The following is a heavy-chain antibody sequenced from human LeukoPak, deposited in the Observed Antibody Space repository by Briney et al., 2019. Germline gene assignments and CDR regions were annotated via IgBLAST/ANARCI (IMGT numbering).Heavy chain of an antibody. V-gene: IGHV3-7*01. J-gene: IGHJ6*03. CDR1: GFTLSSHW. CDR3: ERCGYSHGYGWGGGYYYYYMDV. D-gene: IGHD5-18*01. Sequence: GGSLRLSCAASGFTLSSHWMSWVRQAPGKGREWVANIKKDGSEKYYVDSVKGRFTISRDNAKNSLYLQMNSLRAEDTAVYYCERCGYSHGYGWGGGYYYYYMDVWGKGTTVTVSS. CDR2: IKKDGSEK.